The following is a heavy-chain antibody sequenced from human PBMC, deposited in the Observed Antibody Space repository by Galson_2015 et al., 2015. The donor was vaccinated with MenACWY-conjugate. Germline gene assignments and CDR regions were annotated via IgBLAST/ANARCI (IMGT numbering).Heavy chain of an antibody. D-gene: IGHD5-12*01. CDR2: VSYDASSR. J-gene: IGHJ3*01. Sequence: SLRLSCAASGFRFSSYTFYWVRQSPGKGLEWVAVVSYDASSRYYRDSVQGRFTISGDNSKNTWSLQMSSLGPEDSAVYYCVRAEGWLRSAFDLWGQGTMVTVSS. CDR1: GFRFSSYT. CDR3: VRAEGWLRSAFDL. V-gene: IGHV3-30*10.